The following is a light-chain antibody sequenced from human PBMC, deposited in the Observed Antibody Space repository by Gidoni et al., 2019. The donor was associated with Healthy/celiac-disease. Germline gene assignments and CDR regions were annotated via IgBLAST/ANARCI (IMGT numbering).Light chain of an antibody. CDR2: GAS. CDR3: QQYGSSPYT. J-gene: IGKJ2*01. CDR1: QSVSSSY. V-gene: IGKV3-20*01. Sequence: EIVLTQPPGTLSLSPGERATLSCRASQSVSSSYLAWYQQKPGQAPRLLIYGASSRATGIPDRFSGSGSGTDFTLTTSRLEPDDFAVYYCQQYGSSPYTFGQGTKLEIK.